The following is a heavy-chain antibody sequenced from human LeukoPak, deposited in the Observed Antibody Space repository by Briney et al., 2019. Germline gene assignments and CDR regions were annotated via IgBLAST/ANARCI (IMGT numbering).Heavy chain of an antibody. CDR1: GGTFSSYA. D-gene: IGHD6-19*01. V-gene: IGHV1-69*01. CDR2: IIPIFGTA. J-gene: IGHJ4*02. CDR3: ASFYHSGWYNYFDY. Sequence: SVKVSCKASGGTFSSYAISWVRQAPGQGLEWMGGIIPIFGTANYAQKFQGRVTITADESTSTAYMELSSLRSEDTAVYYCASFYHSGWYNYFDYWGQGTLVTVSS.